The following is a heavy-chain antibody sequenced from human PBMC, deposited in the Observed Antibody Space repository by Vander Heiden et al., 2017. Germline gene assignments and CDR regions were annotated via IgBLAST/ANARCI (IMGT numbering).Heavy chain of an antibody. CDR2: ISGSGGST. J-gene: IGHJ6*02. CDR1: GFTLRSYA. CDR3: AKCVVVTAFYYYYYGMDV. Sequence: EVQLLESGGGLVQPGGSLRLSCAAPGFTLRSYAMSWVRQAPGKGLEWGSAISGSGGSTYYADSVKGRFTISRDNSKNTLYLQMNSLRAEDTAVYYCAKCVVVTAFYYYYYGMDVWGQGTTVTVSS. D-gene: IGHD2-21*02. V-gene: IGHV3-23*01.